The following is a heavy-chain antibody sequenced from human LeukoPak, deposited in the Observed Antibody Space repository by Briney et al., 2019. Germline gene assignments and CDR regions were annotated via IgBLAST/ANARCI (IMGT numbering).Heavy chain of an antibody. V-gene: IGHV1-18*01. CDR3: ARDVSRGYMEY. CDR1: GYTFSDYG. CDR2: ISVSSGTT. Sequence: ASVNVSCKASGYTFSDYGVIWVRQAPGQGLEWMGWISVSSGTTTFAQNFQDRVTLTTDASTNTAYMELRTLRSDDTAVYYCARDVSRGYMEYWGQGTLVTVAS. J-gene: IGHJ4*02.